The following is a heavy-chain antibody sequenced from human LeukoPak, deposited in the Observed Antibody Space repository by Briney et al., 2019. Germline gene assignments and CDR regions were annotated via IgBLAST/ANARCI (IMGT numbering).Heavy chain of an antibody. CDR1: GYTFTSYG. CDR2: ISAYNGNT. D-gene: IGHD6-13*01. Sequence: GASVKVSCKASGYTFTSYGISWVRQAPGQGLEWMGWISAYNGNTNYAQKLQGRVTMTTDTSTSTAYMELRSLRSDDTAVYYCARDPYSSSWYWEDYFDYWGQGTLVTVSS. CDR3: ARDPYSSSWYWEDYFDY. J-gene: IGHJ4*02. V-gene: IGHV1-18*01.